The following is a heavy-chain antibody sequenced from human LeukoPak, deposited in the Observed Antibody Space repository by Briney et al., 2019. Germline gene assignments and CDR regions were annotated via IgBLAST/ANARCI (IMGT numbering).Heavy chain of an antibody. CDR2: IYYSGST. CDR1: GGSNSSYY. J-gene: IGHJ6*02. V-gene: IGHV4-59*08. D-gene: IGHD6-19*01. CDR3: ARSIVVAGIVSVYYYHAMDV. Sequence: SETLSPTCIVSGGSNSSYYLSWIRQPPGKGLEWIGYIYYSGSTTYNPSLKSRVTISLQTSKKQFSLKLSSVTAEDTAVYYCARSIVVAGIVSVYYYHAMDVSGRGTTVTVSS.